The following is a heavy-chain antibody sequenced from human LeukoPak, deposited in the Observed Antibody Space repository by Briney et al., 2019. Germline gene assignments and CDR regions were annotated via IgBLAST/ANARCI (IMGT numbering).Heavy chain of an antibody. D-gene: IGHD6-13*01. V-gene: IGHV4-61*01. Sequence: SETLSLTCTVSGDPITGYSNYKWSWIRQPPGKGLEWIGYIYYHGTINYNPSLKSRVSISVDTSKNQFSLRLSSATAADTAIYYCAREYSGFDCCGQGTLVTVSS. J-gene: IGHJ4*02. CDR3: AREYSGFDC. CDR2: IYYHGTI. CDR1: GDPITGYSNY.